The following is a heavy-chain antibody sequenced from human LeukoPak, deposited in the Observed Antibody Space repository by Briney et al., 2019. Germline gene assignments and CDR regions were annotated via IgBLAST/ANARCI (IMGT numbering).Heavy chain of an antibody. V-gene: IGHV3-66*02. CDR1: GFTVSSNY. D-gene: IGHD2-15*01. Sequence: GGSLRLSCAASGFTVSSNYMSWVRQAPGKGLEWVSVIHSGGSTYYADSVKGRFTISRDNSKNTLYLQMNSLRAEDTAVYYCARTVVVAATGFDYFDYWGQGTLVTVSS. CDR3: ARTVVVAATGFDYFDY. CDR2: IHSGGST. J-gene: IGHJ4*02.